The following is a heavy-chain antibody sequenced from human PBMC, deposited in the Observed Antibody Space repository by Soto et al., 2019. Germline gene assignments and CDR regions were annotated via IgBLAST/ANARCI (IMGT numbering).Heavy chain of an antibody. J-gene: IGHJ4*02. CDR3: ARGLYSYGPSFFDY. CDR2: IYYSGST. Sequence: PSETLSLTCTVSGGSISSGDYYWSWIRQPPGKGLEWIGYIYYSGSTYYNPSLKSRVTTSVDTSKNQFSLKLSSVTAADTAVYYCARGLYSYGPSFFDYWGQGTLVTVSS. D-gene: IGHD5-18*01. CDR1: GGSISSGDYY. V-gene: IGHV4-30-4*01.